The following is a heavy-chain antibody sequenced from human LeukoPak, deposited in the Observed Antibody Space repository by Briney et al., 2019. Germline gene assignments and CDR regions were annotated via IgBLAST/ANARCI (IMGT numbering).Heavy chain of an antibody. V-gene: IGHV1-2*02. CDR3: ARDTSSTRINWFDP. J-gene: IGHJ5*02. CDR2: INPNSGGT. Sequence: ASVTVSCKASGYTSTGYYMHWVRQAPGQGLEWMGWINPNSGGTNYAQKFQGRVTMTRDTSISTAYMELSRLRSDDTAVYYCARDTSSTRINWFDPWGQGTLVTVSS. CDR1: GYTSTGYY. D-gene: IGHD2-2*01.